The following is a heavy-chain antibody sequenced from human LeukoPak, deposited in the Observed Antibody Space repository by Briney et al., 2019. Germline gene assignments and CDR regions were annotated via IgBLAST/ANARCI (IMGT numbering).Heavy chain of an antibody. CDR1: GFTFSSYG. Sequence: PGGSLRLSCAASGFTFSSYGMHWVRQAPGKGLEWVAFIRYDGSSKYYADSVKGRFTISRDNSKNTLYLQMNSLRAEDTAVYYCAKSPATGYSYESYYFDYWGQGTLVTVSS. J-gene: IGHJ4*02. D-gene: IGHD5-18*01. CDR2: IRYDGSSK. V-gene: IGHV3-30*02. CDR3: AKSPATGYSYESYYFDY.